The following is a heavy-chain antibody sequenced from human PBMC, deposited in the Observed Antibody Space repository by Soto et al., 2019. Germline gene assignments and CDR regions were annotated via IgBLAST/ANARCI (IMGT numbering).Heavy chain of an antibody. J-gene: IGHJ6*02. CDR3: AADQILNGSSFQRYYYGMDV. D-gene: IGHD6-6*01. CDR2: IVVGSGNT. V-gene: IGHV1-58*01. Sequence: SVKVSCKASGFTFTSSAVQWVRQARGQRLEWIGWIVVGSGNTNYAQKFQERVTITRDMSTSTAYMELSSLRSEYTAVYYCAADQILNGSSFQRYYYGMDVWGQGTTVTVSS. CDR1: GFTFTSSA.